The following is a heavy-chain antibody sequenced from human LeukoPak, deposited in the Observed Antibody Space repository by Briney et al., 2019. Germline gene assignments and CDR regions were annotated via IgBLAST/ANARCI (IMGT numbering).Heavy chain of an antibody. CDR2: INPNSGGT. D-gene: IGHD6-13*01. CDR3: ARDSSSWYKSFDY. CDR1: AYTFTGYY. V-gene: IGHV1-2*02. J-gene: IGHJ4*02. Sequence: ASVKVSCKASAYTFTGYYMHWVRQAPGQGLEWMGWINPNSGGTNYAQKFQGRVTMTRDTSTSTAYMELSRLRSDDTAVYYCARDSSSWYKSFDYWGQGTLVTVSS.